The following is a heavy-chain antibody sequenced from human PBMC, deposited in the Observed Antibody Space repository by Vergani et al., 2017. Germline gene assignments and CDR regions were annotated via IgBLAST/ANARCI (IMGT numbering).Heavy chain of an antibody. CDR2: ISSSSSYI. J-gene: IGHJ5*02. CDR1: GFTFSSYS. V-gene: IGHV3-21*01. Sequence: EVQLVESGGGLVKPGGSLRLSCAASGFTFSSYSMNWVRQAPGKGLEWVSSISSSSSYIYYADSVKGRFTISRDNAKNSLYLQMNSLRAEDTAVYYCARDRSHYYGSGSYDWFDPWGQGTLVTVSS. CDR3: ARDRSHYYGSGSYDWFDP. D-gene: IGHD3-10*01.